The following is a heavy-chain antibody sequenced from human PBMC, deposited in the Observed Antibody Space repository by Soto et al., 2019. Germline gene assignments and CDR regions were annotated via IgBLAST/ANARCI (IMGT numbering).Heavy chain of an antibody. J-gene: IGHJ6*02. V-gene: IGHV3-30-3*01. CDR1: GFTFSSYA. D-gene: IGHD3-22*01. CDR3: ARDVVTPYYYDSSYNYGMDV. Sequence: GGSLRLSCAASGFTFSSYAMHWVRQAPGKGLECVAVISYDGSNKYYADSVKGRFTISRDNSKNTLYLQMNSLRAEDTTVYYCARDVVTPYYYDSSYNYGMDVWGQGTTVTVSS. CDR2: ISYDGSNK.